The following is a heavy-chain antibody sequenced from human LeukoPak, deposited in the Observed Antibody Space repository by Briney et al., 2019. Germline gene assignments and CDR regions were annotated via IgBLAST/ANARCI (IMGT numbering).Heavy chain of an antibody. D-gene: IGHD2-15*01. CDR3: ARVGCTGGSCLAYNHYGMDV. J-gene: IGHJ6*02. V-gene: IGHV3-23*01. CDR1: GFTFSSYA. Sequence: PGGSLRLSCAASGFTFSSYAMSWVRQAPGRGLEWVSSISTTGGSTFYADSVKGRFTISRDNSKNTLHLQMNSLRAEDTAVYYCARVGCTGGSCLAYNHYGMDVWGQGTTVTVSS. CDR2: ISTTGGST.